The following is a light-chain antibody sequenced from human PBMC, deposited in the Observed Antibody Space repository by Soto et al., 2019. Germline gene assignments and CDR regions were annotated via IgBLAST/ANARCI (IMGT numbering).Light chain of an antibody. Sequence: DIQMTQSPSTLSASVGDRVTITCRASQTISSSLAWYHQQPGKAPKLLIYDVSTLKRGVPSRFSGSRSGTEFTLSISSLQPDDFATYYCQQYHTFSYTFGQGTSLESK. J-gene: IGKJ2*01. CDR1: QTISSS. CDR2: DVS. CDR3: QQYHTFSYT. V-gene: IGKV1-5*01.